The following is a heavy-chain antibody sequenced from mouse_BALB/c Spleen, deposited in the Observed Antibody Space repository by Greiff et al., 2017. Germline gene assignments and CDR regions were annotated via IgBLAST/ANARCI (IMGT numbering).Heavy chain of an antibody. CDR1: GFSLTSYG. Sequence: VKLMESGPGLVAPSQSLSITCTVSGFSLTSYGVHWVRQPPGKGLEWLGVIWAGGSTNYNSALMSRLSISKDNSKSQVFLKMNSLQTDDTAMYYCARERNYGSSYAYYAMDYWGQGTSVTVSS. CDR3: ARERNYGSSYAYYAMDY. CDR2: IWAGGST. D-gene: IGHD1-1*01. J-gene: IGHJ4*01. V-gene: IGHV2-9*02.